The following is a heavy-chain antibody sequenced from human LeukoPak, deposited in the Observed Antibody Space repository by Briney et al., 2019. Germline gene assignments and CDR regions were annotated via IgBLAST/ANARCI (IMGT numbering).Heavy chain of an antibody. CDR3: VLDLFSSFAFDI. D-gene: IGHD3/OR15-3a*01. J-gene: IGHJ3*02. CDR1: GFTFRSYA. CDR2: ISSGGDAT. V-gene: IGHV3-23*01. Sequence: GGSLRLSCAASGFTFRSYAMSWVRQAPWKGLDWVSAISSGGDATYYADSVKGRFTTSRDNAKNALHLQMNSLTAEDTAVYYCVLDLFSSFAFDIWGQGTMVTVSS.